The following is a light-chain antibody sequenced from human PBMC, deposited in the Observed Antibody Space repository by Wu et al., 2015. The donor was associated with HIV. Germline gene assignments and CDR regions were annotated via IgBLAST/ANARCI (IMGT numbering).Light chain of an antibody. V-gene: IGKV3-11*01. CDR2: DTS. J-gene: IGKJ4*01. Sequence: EVVLTQSPATLSLSPGERATLSCRASQGVRSYVAWYQKKPGQAPKLLIYDTSKRATGIPARFSGSGSGTDFTLTISSLEPDDFAIYYCQQRSNWLTFGGGTKGGD. CDR1: QGVRSY. CDR3: QQRSNWLT.